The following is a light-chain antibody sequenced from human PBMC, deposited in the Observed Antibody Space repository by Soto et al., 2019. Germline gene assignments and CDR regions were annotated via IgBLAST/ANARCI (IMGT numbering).Light chain of an antibody. CDR3: GTWDNSLSAV. CDR2: DNG. V-gene: IGLV1-51*01. J-gene: IGLJ2*01. CDR1: SSNVGSNY. Sequence: QSVLTQPPSVSAAPGQKVTISCSGSSSNVGSNYVSWYQQPPGTAPKLLIYDNGKRSSGIPDRFSGSQSGTSATLGITGLQTGDEADYDCGTWDNSLSAVFGGGTKVTVL.